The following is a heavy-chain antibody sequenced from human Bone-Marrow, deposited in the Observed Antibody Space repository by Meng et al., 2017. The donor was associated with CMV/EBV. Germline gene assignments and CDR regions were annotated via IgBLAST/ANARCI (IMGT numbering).Heavy chain of an antibody. J-gene: IGHJ4*02. D-gene: IGHD3-16*01. CDR2: IYYSGST. CDR3: AREYRGRGVRYFDY. CDR1: GGSISSYY. Sequence: SETLSLTCTVSGGSISSYYWSWIRQPPGKGLEWIGYIYYSGSTNYNPSLKGRVTISVDTSKNQFSLKLSSVTAADTAVYYCAREYRGRGVRYFDYWGQGTLVTVSS. V-gene: IGHV4-59*01.